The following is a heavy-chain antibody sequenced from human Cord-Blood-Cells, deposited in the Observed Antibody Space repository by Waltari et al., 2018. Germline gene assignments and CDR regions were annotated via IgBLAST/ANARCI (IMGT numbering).Heavy chain of an antibody. J-gene: IGHJ3*02. CDR1: GGSISSGGYY. D-gene: IGHD7-27*01. CDR3: ARGLANWGFCAFDI. CDR2: IYYSGST. V-gene: IGHV4-31*03. Sequence: QVQLQESGPGLVKPSQTLSLTCTVPGGSISSGGYYWSWIRQHPGKGLEWIGYIYYSGSTYYNPSLKSRVTISVDTSKNQFSLKLSSVTAADTAVYYCARGLANWGFCAFDIWGQGTMVTFSS.